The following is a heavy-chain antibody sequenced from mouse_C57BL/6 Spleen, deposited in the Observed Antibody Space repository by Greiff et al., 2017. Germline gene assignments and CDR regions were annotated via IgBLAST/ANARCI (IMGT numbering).Heavy chain of an antibody. J-gene: IGHJ4*01. V-gene: IGHV1-55*01. CDR3: SRRITTVVVPYAMDY. CDR2: IYPGSGST. D-gene: IGHD1-1*01. Sequence: QLQQPGAELVKPGASVKMSCKASGYTFTSYWINWVKQRPGQGLEWIGDIYPGSGSTNYNEKFKSKATLTVDTSSSTAYMQLSSLTSEDSAFYDWSRRITTVVVPYAMDYWGQGTSVTVSS. CDR1: GYTFTSYW.